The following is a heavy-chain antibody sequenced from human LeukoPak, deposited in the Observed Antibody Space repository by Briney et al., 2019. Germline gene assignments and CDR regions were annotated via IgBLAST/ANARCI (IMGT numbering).Heavy chain of an antibody. CDR2: ISYDGSNK. CDR3: ATEHRYYYDSSSYYDKTFDY. J-gene: IGHJ4*02. CDR1: GFTFSSYG. V-gene: IGHV3-30*03. Sequence: GGSLRLSCAASGFTFSSYGMHWVRQAPGKGLEWVAVISYDGSNKYYADSVNGRFTISRDNSKITLYLQMNSLRAEDTAVYYCATEHRYYYDSSSYYDKTFDYWGQGTLVTVSS. D-gene: IGHD3-22*01.